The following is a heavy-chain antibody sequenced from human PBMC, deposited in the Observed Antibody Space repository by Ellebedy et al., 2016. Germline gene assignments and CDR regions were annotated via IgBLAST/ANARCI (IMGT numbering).Heavy chain of an antibody. D-gene: IGHD1-7*01. V-gene: IGHV3-53*01. CDR3: ATSDLTGTALVDYMDV. CDR1: GFTVSSNY. CDR2: IYSGGST. Sequence: GESLKISXAASGFTVSSNYMSWVRQAPGKGLEWVSVIYSGGSTYYADSVKGRFTISRDNSKNTLYLQMNSLRAEDTAVYYCATSDLTGTALVDYMDVWGKGTTVTVSS. J-gene: IGHJ6*03.